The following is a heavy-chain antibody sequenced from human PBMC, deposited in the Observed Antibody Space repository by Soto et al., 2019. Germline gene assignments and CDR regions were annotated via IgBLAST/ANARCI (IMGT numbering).Heavy chain of an antibody. CDR1: GGSISSYY. CDR2: IYYSGST. V-gene: IGHV4-59*01. CDR3: ARAIPGWFDP. J-gene: IGHJ5*02. D-gene: IGHD1-20*01. Sequence: TSETLSLTCTVSGGSISSYYWSGIRQPPGKGLEWIGYIYYSGSTNYNPSLKSRVTISVDTSKNQFSLKLSSVTAADTAVYYCARAIPGWFDPWGQGTLVTVSS.